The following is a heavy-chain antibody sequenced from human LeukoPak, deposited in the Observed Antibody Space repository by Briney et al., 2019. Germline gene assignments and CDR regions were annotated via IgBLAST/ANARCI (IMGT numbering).Heavy chain of an antibody. Sequence: GGSLRLSCAASGFTFSGYSMNWVRQAPGKGLEWVSSISSSSSYIYYADSVKGRFTISRDNAKNSLFLQMNSLRDEDTAVYYCARGGYGANDDAFDIWGQGTMVTVSS. CDR3: ARGGYGANDDAFDI. D-gene: IGHD4-23*01. CDR1: GFTFSGYS. J-gene: IGHJ3*02. V-gene: IGHV3-21*01. CDR2: ISSSSSYI.